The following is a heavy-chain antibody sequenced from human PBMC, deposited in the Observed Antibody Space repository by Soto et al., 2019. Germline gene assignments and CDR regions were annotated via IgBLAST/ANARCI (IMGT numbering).Heavy chain of an antibody. Sequence: HVQLQQGGAGLLKPSETMSLTCAVYGRSFSGYYWSWIRQPPGKGLERIGEINHSGSTNYNPSLKGRVTISVDTHKNHSALKLSSVTTADTTVYYGARAPPGAGTTGLRHFDYCGHGTLVTV. CDR3: ARAPPGAGTTGLRHFDY. CDR2: INHSGST. CDR1: GRSFSGYY. V-gene: IGHV4-34*01. J-gene: IGHJ4*01. D-gene: IGHD1-7*01.